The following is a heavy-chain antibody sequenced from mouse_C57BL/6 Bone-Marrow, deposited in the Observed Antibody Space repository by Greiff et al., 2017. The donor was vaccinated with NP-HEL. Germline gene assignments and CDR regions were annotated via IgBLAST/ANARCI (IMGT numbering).Heavy chain of an antibody. D-gene: IGHD2-5*01. V-gene: IGHV5-4*01. J-gene: IGHJ4*01. CDR3: ARDALYYSNYDYAMDY. CDR2: ISDGGSYT. Sequence: EVQRVESGGGLVKPGGSLKLSCAASGFTFSSYAMSWVRQTPEKRLEWVATISDGGSYTYYPDNVKGRFTISRDNAKNNLYLQMSHLKSEDTAMYYCARDALYYSNYDYAMDYWGQGTSVTVSS. CDR1: GFTFSSYA.